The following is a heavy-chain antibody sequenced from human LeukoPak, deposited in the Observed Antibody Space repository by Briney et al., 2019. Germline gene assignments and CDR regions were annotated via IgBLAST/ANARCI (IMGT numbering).Heavy chain of an antibody. Sequence: GGSLRLSCAASGFTFSSYSMNWVRQAPGKGLEWVSYISSSSSTIYYADSVKGRFTISRDNAKNSLYLQMNSLRAEDTAVYYCARSPYDFWSGSIDYWGQGTLVTVSS. V-gene: IGHV3-48*01. CDR2: ISSSSSTI. J-gene: IGHJ4*02. D-gene: IGHD3-3*01. CDR1: GFTFSSYS. CDR3: ARSPYDFWSGSIDY.